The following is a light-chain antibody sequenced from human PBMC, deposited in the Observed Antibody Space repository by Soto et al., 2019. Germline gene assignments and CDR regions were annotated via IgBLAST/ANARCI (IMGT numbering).Light chain of an antibody. V-gene: IGKV4-1*01. Sequence: DIVMTQSPDALAESVGERAAINCNSSQTLLSSADNRNYLGWFQQTPGQPPRLLFSWSSTREFGVPDRLSDSGSGTVFTLAITCLQPEDVAVYYCQQYCATPLTFGGGTNVLI. CDR1: QTLLSSADNRNY. CDR2: WSS. CDR3: QQYCATPLT. J-gene: IGKJ4*01.